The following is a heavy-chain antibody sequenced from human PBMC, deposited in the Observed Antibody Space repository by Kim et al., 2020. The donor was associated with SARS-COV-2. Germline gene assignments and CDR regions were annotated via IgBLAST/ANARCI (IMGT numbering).Heavy chain of an antibody. J-gene: IGHJ2*01. CDR1: GFTFSSFS. V-gene: IGHV3-30*04. Sequence: GGSLRLSCAASGFTFSSFSMHWVRQAPGKGLEWVAVMWYDGSTKYYADSVKGRFTISRDNSKNTLYVQMNSLKAEDTALYFCARDRTEWGPDWYFDVWGRGTLVTVSS. D-gene: IGHD3-3*01. CDR3: ARDRTEWGPDWYFDV. CDR2: MWYDGSTK.